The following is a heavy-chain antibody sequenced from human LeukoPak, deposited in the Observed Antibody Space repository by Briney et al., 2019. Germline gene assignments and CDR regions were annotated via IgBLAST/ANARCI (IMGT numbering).Heavy chain of an antibody. D-gene: IGHD5-18*01. CDR2: IYSGGST. CDR1: GFTVSSNY. J-gene: IGHJ4*02. V-gene: IGHV3-53*01. CDR3: ARVEGTAMGFDY. Sequence: GGSLRLSCAASGFTVSSNYMSWVRQAPGKGLEWVSVIYSGGSTYYADSVKGRFTISRDNSKNTLYLQMNSLRAEDTAVYYCARVEGTAMGFDYWGQGTLVTVSS.